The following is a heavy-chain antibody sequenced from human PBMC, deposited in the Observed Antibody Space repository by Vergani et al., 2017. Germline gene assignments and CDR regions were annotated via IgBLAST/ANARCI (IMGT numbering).Heavy chain of an antibody. CDR1: GYTFTSYA. Sequence: QVQLVQSGSELKKPGASVKVSCKASGYTFTSYAMNWVRQAPGQGLEWMGRIIPILGIANYAQKFQGRVTITADESTSTAYMELSSLRSEDTAVYYCARGGSYRTEYFQHWGQGTLVTVSS. V-gene: IGHV1-69*09. J-gene: IGHJ1*01. CDR2: IIPILGIA. D-gene: IGHD1-26*01. CDR3: ARGGSYRTEYFQH.